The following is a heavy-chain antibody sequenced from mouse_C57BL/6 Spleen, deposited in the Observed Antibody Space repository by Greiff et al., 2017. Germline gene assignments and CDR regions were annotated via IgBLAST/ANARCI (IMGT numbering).Heavy chain of an antibody. CDR1: GYAFSSYW. V-gene: IGHV1-80*01. J-gene: IGHJ2*01. Sequence: QVQLQQSGAELVKPGASVKISCKASGYAFSSYWMNWVKQRPGKGLEWIGQIYPGDGETNYNGKFKGKATLTADKSSSTAYMQLSSLTSEDSAVYFCARSPTTVVAPFDYWGQGTTLTVSS. CDR3: ARSPTTVVAPFDY. CDR2: IYPGDGET. D-gene: IGHD1-1*01.